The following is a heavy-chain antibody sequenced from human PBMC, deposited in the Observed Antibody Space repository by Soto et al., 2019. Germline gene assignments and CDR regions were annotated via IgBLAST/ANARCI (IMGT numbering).Heavy chain of an antibody. D-gene: IGHD3-10*01. Sequence: SETLSLTCTVSGGSISSSSYYWGWIRQPPGKGLEWIGSIYYSGSTYYNPSLKSRVTISVDTSKNQFSLKLSSVTAADTAVYYCARPTTLLWFGWFDPWGQGTLVTVSS. CDR3: ARPTTLLWFGWFDP. CDR2: IYYSGST. V-gene: IGHV4-39*01. J-gene: IGHJ5*02. CDR1: GGSISSSSYY.